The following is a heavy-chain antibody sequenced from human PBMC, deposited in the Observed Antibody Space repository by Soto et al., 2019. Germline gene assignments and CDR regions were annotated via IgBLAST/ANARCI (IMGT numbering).Heavy chain of an antibody. V-gene: IGHV4-4*02. Sequence: PSETLSLTCAVSGGSISSSNWWGWVRQPPGKGRGWIWGIYHSRSTNYNPSLKSRVTISVDKSKNQFSLKLSSVTAADTAVYYCASVHWSGRNWFDPWGQGTLVTVSS. J-gene: IGHJ5*02. CDR1: GGSISSSNW. CDR2: IYHSRST. CDR3: ASVHWSGRNWFDP. D-gene: IGHD1-1*01.